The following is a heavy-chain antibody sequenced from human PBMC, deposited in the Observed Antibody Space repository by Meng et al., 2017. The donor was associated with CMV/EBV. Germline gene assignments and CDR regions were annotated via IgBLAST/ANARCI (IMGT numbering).Heavy chain of an antibody. V-gene: IGHV3-11*04. Sequence: GGSLRLSCAASGFTFSDYYMSWIRQAPGKGLEWVSYISSSGSTIYYADSVKGRFTISRDNAKNSLYLQMNSLRAEDTAVYYCAGENYCSSTSCPDYYYGMDVWGQGTAVTVSS. CDR1: GFTFSDYY. CDR2: ISSSGSTI. D-gene: IGHD2-2*01. J-gene: IGHJ6*02. CDR3: AGENYCSSTSCPDYYYGMDV.